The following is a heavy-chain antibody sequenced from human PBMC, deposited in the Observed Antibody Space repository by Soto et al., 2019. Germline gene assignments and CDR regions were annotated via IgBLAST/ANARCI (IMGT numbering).Heavy chain of an antibody. CDR2: INHSGST. CDR3: ARGVYDFWSGYYREGVYYFDY. Sequence: SETLSLTCAVYGGSFSGYYWSWIRQPPGKGLEWIGEINHSGSTNYNPSLKSRVTISVDTSKNQFSLKLSSVTAADTAVYYCARGVYDFWSGYYREGVYYFDYWGQGTLVAVSS. J-gene: IGHJ4*02. CDR1: GGSFSGYY. D-gene: IGHD3-3*01. V-gene: IGHV4-34*01.